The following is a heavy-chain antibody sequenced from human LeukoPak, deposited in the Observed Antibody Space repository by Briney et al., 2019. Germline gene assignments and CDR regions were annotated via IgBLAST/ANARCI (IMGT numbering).Heavy chain of an antibody. D-gene: IGHD3-22*01. Sequence: ASVRVSCKASGYTFTGYYMHWVRQAPGQGIEWMGRINPNSGGTNYAQKFQGRVTMTRDTSIRTAYIELSRLRSDDTAVYYCARYYYDSSGSNIYYWGQGTLVTVSS. CDR2: INPNSGGT. J-gene: IGHJ4*02. CDR3: ARYYYDSSGSNIYY. CDR1: GYTFTGYY. V-gene: IGHV1-2*06.